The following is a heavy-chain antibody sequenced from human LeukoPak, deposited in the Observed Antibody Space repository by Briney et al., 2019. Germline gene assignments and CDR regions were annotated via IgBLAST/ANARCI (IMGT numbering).Heavy chain of an antibody. CDR3: ARAYQLYSNYFFEPTYYFDY. Sequence: SETLSLTCAVYGGSFSRYYLGWVRQPPGKGLEWIGTIRHSGATSYNPSLTSRVTISIDSSKNQSALKVMSWTAADTAVYYCARAYQLYSNYFFEPTYYFDYWGKGTLVTVSS. CDR1: GGSFSRYY. V-gene: IGHV4-34*01. CDR2: IRHSGAT. J-gene: IGHJ4*02. D-gene: IGHD4-11*01.